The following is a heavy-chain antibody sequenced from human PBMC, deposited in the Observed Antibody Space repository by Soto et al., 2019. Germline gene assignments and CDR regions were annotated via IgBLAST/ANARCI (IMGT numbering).Heavy chain of an antibody. CDR2: IYYSGST. CDR3: ARETYYYDSRGPYFDS. V-gene: IGHV4-30-4*01. D-gene: IGHD3-22*01. Sequence: PSEPLSLTCTVSGGSIGSGDYYWSWIRQPPGKGLEWIAYIYYSGSTYYNPSLKSRVSLSIDTSKNQFSLKLSSVTAADTAVYYCARETYYYDSRGPYFDSWGQGTLLTVAS. J-gene: IGHJ4*02. CDR1: GGSIGSGDYY.